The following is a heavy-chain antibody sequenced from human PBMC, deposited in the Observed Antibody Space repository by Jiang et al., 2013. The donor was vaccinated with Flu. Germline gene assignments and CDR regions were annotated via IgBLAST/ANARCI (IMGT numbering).Heavy chain of an antibody. V-gene: IGHV4-59*08. Sequence: SGSGLVKPSETLSLTCSVSGGSISTYHWSWVRQPPGKGLECIGYIYYSGSTNYNPSLKSRVTISVDTSKNHLSLKLSSVTAADTAVYYCARLESGSPGRFDPWGQGTLVTV. CDR1: GGSISTYH. CDR3: ARLESGSPGRFDP. D-gene: IGHD1-26*01. CDR2: IYYSGST. J-gene: IGHJ5*02.